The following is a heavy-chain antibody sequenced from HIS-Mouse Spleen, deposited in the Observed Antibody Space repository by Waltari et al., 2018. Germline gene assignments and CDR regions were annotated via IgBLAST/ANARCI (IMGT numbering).Heavy chain of an antibody. CDR2: ISAYMGNK. V-gene: IGHV1-18*01. CDR1: GYTFTSYG. CDR3: ARGLAVTMIVVVTTLGY. D-gene: IGHD3-22*01. J-gene: IGHJ4*02. Sequence: QVQLVQSGAEVKKPGASVKVSCKASGYTFTSYGISWVRQAPGQGLEWMGWISAYMGNKKYERKLPGRVTIITDPSTSTAYMGLGSLRSDDTAVYYCARGLAVTMIVVVTTLGYWGQGTLVTVSS.